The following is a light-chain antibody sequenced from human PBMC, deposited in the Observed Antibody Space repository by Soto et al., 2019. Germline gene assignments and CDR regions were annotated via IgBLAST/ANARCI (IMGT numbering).Light chain of an antibody. CDR3: QQYGSSPWT. V-gene: IGKV3-20*01. J-gene: IGKJ1*01. CDR1: QSVSSSY. Sequence: EIVLTQSPGTLSLSPGERATLSCRASQSVSSSYLAWYQQKPGQAPRLLIYGASSRATGIPDRFSGSGSGTDFTLTISSLEPEDFAVYYCQQYGSSPWTFGQGTKVYIK. CDR2: GAS.